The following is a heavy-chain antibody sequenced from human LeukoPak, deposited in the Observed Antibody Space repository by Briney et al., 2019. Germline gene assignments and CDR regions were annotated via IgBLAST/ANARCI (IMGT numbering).Heavy chain of an antibody. CDR3: AREVRNYYYDSSGYTDY. CDR1: GYTFTGYY. V-gene: IGHV1-2*02. D-gene: IGHD3-22*01. CDR2: INPNSGGT. J-gene: IGHJ4*02. Sequence: GASVKLSCKASGYTFTGYYMHWVRQAPGQGVEWMGWINPNSGGTNYAQKFQGRVTMTRDTSISTAYMELSRLRSDDTAVYYCAREVRNYYYDSSGYTDYWGQGTLVTVSS.